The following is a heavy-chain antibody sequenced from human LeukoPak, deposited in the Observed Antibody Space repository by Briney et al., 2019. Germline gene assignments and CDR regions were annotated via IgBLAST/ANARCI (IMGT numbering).Heavy chain of an antibody. Sequence: SVKVSCKASGGTFSSYAISWVRQAPGQGLEWMGGIIPIFGTANYAQKFQGRVTITADKSTSTAYMELSSLRSEDTAVYYCARDGRFLEWLSPYNWFDPWGQGTLVTVSA. V-gene: IGHV1-69*06. CDR1: GGTFSSYA. D-gene: IGHD3-3*01. CDR2: IIPIFGTA. J-gene: IGHJ5*02. CDR3: ARDGRFLEWLSPYNWFDP.